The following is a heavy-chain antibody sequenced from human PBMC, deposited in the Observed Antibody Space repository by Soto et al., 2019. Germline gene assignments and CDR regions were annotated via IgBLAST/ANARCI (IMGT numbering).Heavy chain of an antibody. V-gene: IGHV3-30*18. CDR1: GFPFSSYA. Sequence: GGSLRLSCAPAGFPFSSYAMHWVRQAPGKGLEWVAVTSYDGSDTYYADSVKGRFSISRDNSKNTQYLQMNSLRAEDSAMYYCAKDQTRYCSSPSCYGNGMDVWGQGTTVTVSS. J-gene: IGHJ6*02. D-gene: IGHD2-2*01. CDR3: AKDQTRYCSSPSCYGNGMDV. CDR2: TSYDGSDT.